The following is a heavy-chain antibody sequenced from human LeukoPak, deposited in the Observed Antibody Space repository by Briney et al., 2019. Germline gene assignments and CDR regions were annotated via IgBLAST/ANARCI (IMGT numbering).Heavy chain of an antibody. V-gene: IGHV4-59*01. CDR1: GDSISSDY. J-gene: IGHJ6*03. CDR3: ATSEYYYYMAV. D-gene: IGHD6-6*01. CDR2: VHYSGST. Sequence: PSGTLSLTCTVSGDSISSDYWSWIRQPPGKGLEWIGYVHYSGSTNYNPSLKSRVTISVDPSKNQFSLKLSSVTAADTAVYYCATSEYYYYMAVWGEGTTVTISS.